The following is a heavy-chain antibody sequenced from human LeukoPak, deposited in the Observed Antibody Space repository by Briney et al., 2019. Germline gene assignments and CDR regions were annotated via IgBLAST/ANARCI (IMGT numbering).Heavy chain of an antibody. D-gene: IGHD1-26*01. CDR1: GGSISSSSYY. CDR2: IYYSGST. Sequence: SETLSLTCTVSGGSISSSSYYWGWIRQPPGKGLEWIGSIYYSGSTYYNPSLKSRVTISVDTSKNQFSLKLSSVTAADTAVYYCARDWSIVGATPYMDVWGKGTTVTVSS. CDR3: ARDWSIVGATPYMDV. J-gene: IGHJ6*03. V-gene: IGHV4-39*07.